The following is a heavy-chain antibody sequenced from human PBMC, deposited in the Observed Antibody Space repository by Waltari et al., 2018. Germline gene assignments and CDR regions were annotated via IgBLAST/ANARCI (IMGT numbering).Heavy chain of an antibody. J-gene: IGHJ4*02. CDR1: VYTFSTYG. D-gene: IGHD6-19*01. V-gene: IGHV1-18*04. CDR3: ATAVGGNMESDY. Sequence: QVQLVQSGAEVKKPGASVKVSCKASVYTFSTYGISWVRRAPGQGLEWMGWISPFNSNTNYAQKFEGRVTLTTDTSTSTAYMELRSLKSDDTAVYYCATAVGGNMESDYWGQGTLVTVSS. CDR2: ISPFNSNT.